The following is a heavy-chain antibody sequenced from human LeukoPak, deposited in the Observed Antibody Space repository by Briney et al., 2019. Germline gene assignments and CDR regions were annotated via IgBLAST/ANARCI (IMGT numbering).Heavy chain of an antibody. D-gene: IGHD6-13*01. J-gene: IGHJ6*03. CDR1: GYTFTSYD. Sequence: ASVKVSCKASGYTFTSYDINWVRQATGQGLEWMGWMNPNSGNTGYAQKFQGRVTMTTDTSTSTAYMELRSLRSDDTAVYYCARDKPKGIADRVRRPMDVWGKGTTVTVSS. CDR2: MNPNSGNT. CDR3: ARDKPKGIADRVRRPMDV. V-gene: IGHV1-8*01.